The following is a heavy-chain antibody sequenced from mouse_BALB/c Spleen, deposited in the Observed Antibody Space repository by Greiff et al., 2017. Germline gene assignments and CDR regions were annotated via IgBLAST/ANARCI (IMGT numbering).Heavy chain of an antibody. V-gene: IGHV1-62-2*01. Sequence: QVHVKQSGAELVKPGASVKLSCKASGYTFTEYIIHWVKQRSGQGLEWIGWFYPGSGSIKYNEKFKDKATLTADKSSSTVYMELSRLTSEDSAVYFCARHEGEYGGFAYWGQGTLVTVAA. CDR2: FYPGSGSI. CDR1: GYTFTEYI. J-gene: IGHJ3*01. D-gene: IGHD1-2*01. CDR3: ARHEGEYGGFAY.